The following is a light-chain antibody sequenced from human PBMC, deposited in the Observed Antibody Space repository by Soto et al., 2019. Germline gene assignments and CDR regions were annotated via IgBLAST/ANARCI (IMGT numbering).Light chain of an antibody. CDR1: QTVVFNSNNKNY. CDR3: QQYLHSPPT. Sequence: DIVMTQSPDSLAVSLCERATINCKSSQTVVFNSNNKNYVVWYQQKLGQPPKLLISWASIRESGVTDRFSGIGSVPDFTLTIISLQAEDVAVYDCQQYLHSPPTFGGGTRVEI. J-gene: IGKJ4*01. CDR2: WAS. V-gene: IGKV4-1*01.